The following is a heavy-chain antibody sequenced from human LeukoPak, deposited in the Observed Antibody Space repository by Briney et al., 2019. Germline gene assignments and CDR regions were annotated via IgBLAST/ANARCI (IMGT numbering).Heavy chain of an antibody. V-gene: IGHV2-5*02. J-gene: IGHJ4*02. CDR3: AHRRDIRMVAVFDY. Sequence: TLSLTCTVSGGSIGSYFWHWIRQPPGKALEWLALIYWDDDKRYSPFLKSRLTITKDTSKNQVVLTMTNMDPVDTATYYCAHRRDIRMVAVFDYWGQGTLVTVSS. CDR2: IYWDDDK. D-gene: IGHD5-12*01. CDR1: GGSIGSYF.